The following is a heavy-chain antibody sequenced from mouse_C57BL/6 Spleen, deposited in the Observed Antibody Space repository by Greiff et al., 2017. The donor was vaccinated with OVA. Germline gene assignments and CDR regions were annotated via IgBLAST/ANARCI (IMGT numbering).Heavy chain of an antibody. Sequence: ESGPGILQPSQTLSLTCSFSGFSLSTFGMGVGWIRQPSGKGLEWLAHIWWDDDKYYNPALKSRLTISKDTSKNQVFLKIANVDTADTATYYCARIAHYYGSSYHYAMDYWGQGTSVTVSS. D-gene: IGHD1-1*01. CDR1: GFSLSTFGMG. V-gene: IGHV8-8*01. J-gene: IGHJ4*01. CDR2: IWWDDDK. CDR3: ARIAHYYGSSYHYAMDY.